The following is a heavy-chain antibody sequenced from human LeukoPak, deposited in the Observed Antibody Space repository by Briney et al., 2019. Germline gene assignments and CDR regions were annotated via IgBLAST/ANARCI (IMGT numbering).Heavy chain of an antibody. V-gene: IGHV4-34*01. D-gene: IGHD2-15*01. Sequence: SETLSLTCAVYGGSFSGYYWSWIRQPPGRGLEWIGEINHSGSTNYNPSLKSRATISVDTAKSQFSLKLSSVSAADTAVYYCARAPLGFCSGGTCKRYFDYWGQGTLVTVSS. CDR1: GGSFSGYY. CDR2: INHSGST. CDR3: ARAPLGFCSGGTCKRYFDY. J-gene: IGHJ4*02.